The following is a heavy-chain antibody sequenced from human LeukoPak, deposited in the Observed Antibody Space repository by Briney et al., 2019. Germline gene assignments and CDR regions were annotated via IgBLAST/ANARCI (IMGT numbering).Heavy chain of an antibody. J-gene: IGHJ6*02. D-gene: IGHD3-16*01. CDR3: ATYTHWVAGDV. CDR2: ISDRSSTI. CDR1: GFTFTEYS. V-gene: IGHV3-48*04. Sequence: GESLRLSCAASGFTFTEYSIIWVRQAPGKGLEWVSFISDISDRSSTIHYADSVKGRFTISRDNAERSVYLQMNSLRADDTAVYYCATYTHWVAGDVWGQGTTVTVSS.